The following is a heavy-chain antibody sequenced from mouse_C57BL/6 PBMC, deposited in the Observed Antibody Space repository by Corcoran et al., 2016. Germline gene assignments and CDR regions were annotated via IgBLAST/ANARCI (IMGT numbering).Heavy chain of an antibody. Sequence: EVQLQQSVAELVRPGASVKLSCTAYGFNIKYTYMHWVKQRPEQGLEWIGRIDPANGNTKYAPKFQGKATITADTSSNTAYLQLSSLTSEDTAIYYCARRSIGYAMDYWGQGTSVTVSS. CDR1: GFNIKYTY. V-gene: IGHV14-3*01. CDR2: IDPANGNT. D-gene: IGHD2-14*01. J-gene: IGHJ4*01. CDR3: ARRSIGYAMDY.